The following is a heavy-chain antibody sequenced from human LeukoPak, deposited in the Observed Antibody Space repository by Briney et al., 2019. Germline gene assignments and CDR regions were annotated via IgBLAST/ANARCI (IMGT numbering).Heavy chain of an antibody. CDR3: ARASVTKFYYFDY. D-gene: IGHD4-11*01. V-gene: IGHV4-34*01. Sequence: SSETLSLTCAVYGGSFSGYYWSWIRQPPGKGLEWIGEINHSGSTNYNPSLKSRVTISVDRSKNQFSLKLSSVTAADTAVYYCARASVTKFYYFDYWGQGTLVTVSS. CDR2: INHSGST. CDR1: GGSFSGYY. J-gene: IGHJ4*02.